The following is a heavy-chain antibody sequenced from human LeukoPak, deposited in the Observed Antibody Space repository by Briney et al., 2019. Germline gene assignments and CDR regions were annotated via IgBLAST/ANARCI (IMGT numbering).Heavy chain of an antibody. CDR3: ARVVYGWNAFDI. D-gene: IGHD3-10*01. Sequence: PGGSLRLSCAASGFTFSSYAMSWVRQAPGKGPEWVSAISGSGGSTYYADSVKGRFTISRDNAKNTLYLQMNSLRAEDTAVYYCARVVYGWNAFDIWGQGTMVTVSS. V-gene: IGHV3-23*01. J-gene: IGHJ3*02. CDR2: ISGSGGST. CDR1: GFTFSSYA.